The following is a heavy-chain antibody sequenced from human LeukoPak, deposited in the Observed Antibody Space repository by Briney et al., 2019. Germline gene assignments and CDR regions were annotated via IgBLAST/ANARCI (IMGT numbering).Heavy chain of an antibody. J-gene: IGHJ4*02. CDR2: IDPSDSYT. D-gene: IGHD2-21*02. CDR3: ARSRDCGGDCSAPPDY. CDR1: GYSFTSYW. Sequence: GESLKISCKGSGYSFTSYWISWVRQMPGKGLEWMGRIDPSDSYTNYSPSFQGHVTISADKSISTAYLQWSSLKASDTAMYYCARSRDCGGDCSAPPDYWGQGTLVTVSS. V-gene: IGHV5-10-1*01.